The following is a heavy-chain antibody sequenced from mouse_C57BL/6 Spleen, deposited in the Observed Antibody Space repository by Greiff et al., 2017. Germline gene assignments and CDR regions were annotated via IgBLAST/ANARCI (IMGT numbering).Heavy chain of an antibody. Sequence: QVQLQQSGPELVKPGASVKISCKASGYAFSSSWMNWVKQRPGKGLEWIGRIYPGDGDTNYNGKFKGKATLTADKSSSTAYMQLSSLTSEDSAVYFCARRGVTVVAGFDYWGQGTTLTVSS. CDR1: GYAFSSSW. D-gene: IGHD1-1*01. J-gene: IGHJ2*01. V-gene: IGHV1-82*01. CDR2: IYPGDGDT. CDR3: ARRGVTVVAGFDY.